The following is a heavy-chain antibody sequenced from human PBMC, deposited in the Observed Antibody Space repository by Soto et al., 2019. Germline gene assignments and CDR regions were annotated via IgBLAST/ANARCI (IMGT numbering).Heavy chain of an antibody. CDR2: IYYSGST. CDR1: GGSISSYY. CDR3: ARHLSTFDWSTYYYYMDV. V-gene: IGHV4-59*08. D-gene: IGHD3-9*01. Sequence: SETLSLTCTVSGGSISSYYWSWIRQPPGKGLEWIGYIYYSGSTNYNPSLKSRVTISVDTSKNQFSLKLSSVTAADTAVYYCARHLSTFDWSTYYYYMDVWGKGTTVTVSS. J-gene: IGHJ6*03.